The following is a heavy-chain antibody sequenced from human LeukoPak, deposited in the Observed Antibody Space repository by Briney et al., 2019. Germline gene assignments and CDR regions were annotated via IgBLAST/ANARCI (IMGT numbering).Heavy chain of an antibody. CDR3: ARGYSSGWYVNAEYFQH. D-gene: IGHD6-19*01. J-gene: IGHJ1*01. Sequence: ASVKVSCKASGYTFTGYYMHWVRQAPGQGLEWMGWINPNSGGTNYAQKFQGGVTMTRDTSISTAYMELSRLRSDDTAVYYCARGYSSGWYVNAEYFQHWGQGTLVTVSS. V-gene: IGHV1-2*02. CDR1: GYTFTGYY. CDR2: INPNSGGT.